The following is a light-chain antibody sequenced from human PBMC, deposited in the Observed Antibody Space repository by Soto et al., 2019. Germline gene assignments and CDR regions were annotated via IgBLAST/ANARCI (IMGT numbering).Light chain of an antibody. Sequence: DIQMTQSPSILSASVGDSVTITCRASQSISGWLAWYQQKPGKAPKLLISKASTLERGVPSRFSGSGSGTEFTLTISSLQPDDFATYYCQQYNSYSLTFGQGTKVEI. CDR1: QSISGW. CDR3: QQYNSYSLT. V-gene: IGKV1-5*03. CDR2: KAS. J-gene: IGKJ1*01.